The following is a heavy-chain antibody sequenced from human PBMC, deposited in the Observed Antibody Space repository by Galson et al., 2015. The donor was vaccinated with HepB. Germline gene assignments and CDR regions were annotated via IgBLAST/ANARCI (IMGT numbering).Heavy chain of an antibody. Sequence: SLRLSCAASGFSFSSFRMHWVRQAPGKGLVWVSRIISEGTSTIYADSVKGRFTVSRDNAKNTLYLQMNSLRAEDTGVYYCVRDPSGTTTGWFDPWGQGTLVTASS. CDR1: GFSFSSFR. V-gene: IGHV3-74*01. CDR2: IISEGTST. J-gene: IGHJ5*02. CDR3: VRDPSGTTTGWFDP. D-gene: IGHD1-1*01.